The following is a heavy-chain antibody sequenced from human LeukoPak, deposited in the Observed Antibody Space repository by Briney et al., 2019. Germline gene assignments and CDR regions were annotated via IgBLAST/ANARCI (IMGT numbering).Heavy chain of an antibody. J-gene: IGHJ3*02. D-gene: IGHD6-13*01. CDR3: ATIWSSRDAFDI. CDR1: GYTFTSNY. CDR2: IYPRDGST. Sequence: ASVKVSCKASGYTFTSNYIHWVRQAPGQGLEWMGMIYPRDGSTSYAQKFQGRVTMTEDTSTDTAYMELSSLRSKDTAVYYCATIWSSRDAFDIWGQGTMVTVSS. V-gene: IGHV1-46*01.